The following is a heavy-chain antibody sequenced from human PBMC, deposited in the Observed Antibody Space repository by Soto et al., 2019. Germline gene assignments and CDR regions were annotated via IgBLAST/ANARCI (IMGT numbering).Heavy chain of an antibody. CDR1: GFTFSSYA. CDR2: ISGSGGST. CDR3: ARRSSGWYFDY. Sequence: EAQLLESGGGLVQPGGSMSLSCAASGFTFSSYAMSWVRQAPGKGLEWVSAISGSGGSTYYADSVKGRFTISRDNSKNTLYLQMNSLRAEDTAVYYCARRSSGWYFDYWGQGTLVTVSS. D-gene: IGHD6-19*01. V-gene: IGHV3-23*01. J-gene: IGHJ4*02.